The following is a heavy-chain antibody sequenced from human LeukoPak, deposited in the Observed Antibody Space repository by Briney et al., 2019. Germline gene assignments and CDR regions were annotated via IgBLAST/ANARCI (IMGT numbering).Heavy chain of an antibody. J-gene: IGHJ4*02. CDR1: GFTFSSYL. V-gene: IGHV3-7*01. CDR2: IKQDGSEK. D-gene: IGHD3-10*01. Sequence: GGSLRLSCAASGFTFSSYLMSWVRQAPGKGLEWVANIKQDGSEKYYVDSVKGRFTISRDNAKNSLYLQMNSLRTEDTAVYYCARDLLLWFGEDFDYWGQGTLVTVSS. CDR3: ARDLLLWFGEDFDY.